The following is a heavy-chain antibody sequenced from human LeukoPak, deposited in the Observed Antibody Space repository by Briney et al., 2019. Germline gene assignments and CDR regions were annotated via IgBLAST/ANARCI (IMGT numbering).Heavy chain of an antibody. CDR1: VGSFSGYY. J-gene: IGHJ4*02. Sequence: SETLSLTCAVYVGSFSGYYWSWIRQPPGEGREWVGEINHSGSTNYNPSLKSRVTISVDTSKNQFSLKLSSVTAADTAVYYCARDSSGWIYYFDYWGQGTLVTVSS. CDR2: INHSGST. V-gene: IGHV4-34*01. CDR3: ARDSSGWIYYFDY. D-gene: IGHD6-19*01.